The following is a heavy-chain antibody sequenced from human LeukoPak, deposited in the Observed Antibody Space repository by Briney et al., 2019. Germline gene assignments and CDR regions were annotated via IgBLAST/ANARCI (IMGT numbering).Heavy chain of an antibody. Sequence: GGSLRLSCAASGFSFYNYAMTWVRQAPGKGLEWVSSLSSSGAGTYYADSAKGRFTISRDNSKNTLFLQMNSLRAEDTAIYYCAKDPRFGKTNSYYLDYWGQGTLVTVSS. CDR3: AKDPRFGKTNSYYLDY. V-gene: IGHV3-23*01. J-gene: IGHJ4*02. D-gene: IGHD3-3*01. CDR1: GFSFYNYA. CDR2: LSSSGAGT.